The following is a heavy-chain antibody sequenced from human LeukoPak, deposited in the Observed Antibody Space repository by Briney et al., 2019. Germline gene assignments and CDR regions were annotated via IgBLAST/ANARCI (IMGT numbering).Heavy chain of an antibody. V-gene: IGHV4-59*01. J-gene: IGHJ6*02. Sequence: SETLSLTCTVSGGSLSSYYWSWIRQPPGKGLEWIGYIYYSGSTNYNPSLKSRVTISVDTSKNQFSLKLSSVTAADTAVYYCARGYYYYGMDVWGQGTTVTVSS. CDR1: GGSLSSYY. CDR3: ARGYYYYGMDV. CDR2: IYYSGST.